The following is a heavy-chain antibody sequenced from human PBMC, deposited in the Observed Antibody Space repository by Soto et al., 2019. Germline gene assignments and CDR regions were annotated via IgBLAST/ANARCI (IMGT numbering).Heavy chain of an antibody. CDR1: GDSISNSRFY. J-gene: IGHJ3*02. CDR2: IYYSGST. CDR3: ARNSQQWLVKDAFDI. Sequence: SETLSLTCSVSGDSISNSRFYWAWIRQPPGEGLEWIGSIYYSGSTYYNPSLKSRVTISVDTSKNQFSLKLSSVTAADTAVYYCARNSQQWLVKDAFDIWGQGTMVTVSS. V-gene: IGHV4-39*01. D-gene: IGHD6-19*01.